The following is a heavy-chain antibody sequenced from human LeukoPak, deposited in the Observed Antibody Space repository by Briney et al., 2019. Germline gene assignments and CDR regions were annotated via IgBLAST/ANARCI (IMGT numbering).Heavy chain of an antibody. CDR3: AKNGDRGAYCSGGSCYPYYYYYMDV. CDR1: GFTFSSYA. D-gene: IGHD2-15*01. J-gene: IGHJ6*03. Sequence: GGSLRLSCAASGFTFSSYAMHWVRQAPGKGLEWVAVISYDGSNRYYADSVKGRFTISRDNSKNTLYLQMNSLRAEDTAIYYCAKNGDRGAYCSGGSCYPYYYYYMDVWGKGTTVTISS. CDR2: ISYDGSNR. V-gene: IGHV3-30*04.